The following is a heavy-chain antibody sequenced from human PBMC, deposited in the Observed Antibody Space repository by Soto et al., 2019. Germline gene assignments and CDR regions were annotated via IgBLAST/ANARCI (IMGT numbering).Heavy chain of an antibody. Sequence: ASVKVSCKASGYTFTSYDINWVRQATGHGLEWMGWMNPNSGNTGYAQKFQGRVTMTRNTSISAAYMELSSLRSEDTAVYYCARGTLPSDAFDIWGQGTMVTVSS. V-gene: IGHV1-8*01. CDR1: GYTFTSYD. CDR3: ARGTLPSDAFDI. CDR2: MNPNSGNT. J-gene: IGHJ3*02. D-gene: IGHD2-15*01.